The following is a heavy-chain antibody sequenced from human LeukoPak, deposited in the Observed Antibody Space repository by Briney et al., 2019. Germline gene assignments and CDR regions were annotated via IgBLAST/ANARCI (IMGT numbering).Heavy chain of an antibody. CDR3: AKDLYYYGSGSGFGY. CDR2: ISGSGDST. CDR1: GFTFSRYP. Sequence: SGGSLRLSCAASGFTFSRYPMSWVRQAPGKGLEWVSAISGSGDSTYYADSVKGRFTISRDNSKNTLYLQMNSLRAEDTAVYYCAKDLYYYGSGSGFGYWGQGTLVTVSS. V-gene: IGHV3-23*01. D-gene: IGHD3-10*01. J-gene: IGHJ4*02.